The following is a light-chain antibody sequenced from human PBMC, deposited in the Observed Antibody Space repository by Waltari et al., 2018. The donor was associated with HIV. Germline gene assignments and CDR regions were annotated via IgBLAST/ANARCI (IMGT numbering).Light chain of an antibody. CDR1: SSNIGDNY. CDR2: DNS. Sequence: QSVLTQPPSVSAAPGQKVTISCSGSSSNIGDNYVSWYQQLPGTAPKLLIYDNSKRTSGIPDRFAASKSGTSATLGSTGLQTGDEADYYSGTWDSSLSAGLFGGGTKLTVL. V-gene: IGLV1-51*01. J-gene: IGLJ2*01. CDR3: GTWDSSLSAGL.